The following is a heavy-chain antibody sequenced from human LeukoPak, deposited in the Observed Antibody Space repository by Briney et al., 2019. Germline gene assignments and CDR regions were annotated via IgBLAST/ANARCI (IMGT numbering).Heavy chain of an antibody. D-gene: IGHD2-8*01. CDR3: ARERVLMVYDAASPYYYYMDV. J-gene: IGHJ6*03. Sequence: SETLSLTCTVSGGSISSYYWSWIRQPAGKGLEWIGRIYTSGSSNYNPSLKSRVTISVDKSKNLFSLRLSSVTAADTAVYYCARERVLMVYDAASPYYYYMDVWGKGTTVTVSS. CDR1: GGSISSYY. V-gene: IGHV4-4*07. CDR2: IYTSGSS.